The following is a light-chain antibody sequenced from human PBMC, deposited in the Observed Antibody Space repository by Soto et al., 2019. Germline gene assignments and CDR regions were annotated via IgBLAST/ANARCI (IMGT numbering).Light chain of an antibody. CDR2: DAS. J-gene: IGKJ1*01. CDR3: QQYDTYPWT. CDR1: QRMSAW. Sequence: DIQMTQSPTTLSASVGDRVIITCRASQRMSAWLAWYQQKPGKAPTLLIYDASSLENGVPSRFSGSGSGTDFTLTISSLQPDDFATYYCQQYDTYPWTFGQGTNVEIK. V-gene: IGKV1-5*01.